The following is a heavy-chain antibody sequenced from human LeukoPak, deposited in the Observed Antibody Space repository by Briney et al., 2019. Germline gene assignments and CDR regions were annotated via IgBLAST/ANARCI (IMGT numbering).Heavy chain of an antibody. CDR3: ARNISGSTTGWYLDY. J-gene: IGHJ4*02. V-gene: IGHV1-69*01. D-gene: IGHD1-1*01. CDR2: IVPILSTP. CDR1: GGTFSTYG. Sequence: GASVKVSCKASGGTFSTYGITWVRQAPGQGLEWMGGIVPILSTPSYAQKFRGRVTITADESTSTGYMEVSRLRSEDTAIYYCARNISGSTTGWYLDYWGQGTLITVSS.